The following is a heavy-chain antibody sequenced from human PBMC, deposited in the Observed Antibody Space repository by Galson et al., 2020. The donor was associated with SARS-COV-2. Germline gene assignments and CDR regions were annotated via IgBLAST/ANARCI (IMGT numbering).Heavy chain of an antibody. CDR2: IGASGNTK. CDR3: APPPIITAD. Sequence: GGSLRLSRATSGFIFSDYAMSWVRQAPGKGLEWVSGIGASGNTKYYADSVVGRFTISRDNSKKTVYLQMNSLRAEDTALYYCAPPPIITADWGQGTLVTVSS. J-gene: IGHJ4*02. V-gene: IGHV3-23*01. CDR1: GFIFSDYA.